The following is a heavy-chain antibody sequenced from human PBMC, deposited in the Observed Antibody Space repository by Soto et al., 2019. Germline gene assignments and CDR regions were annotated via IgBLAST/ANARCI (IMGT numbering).Heavy chain of an antibody. CDR3: AREDYDFWSGPNTITYYYGMDV. CDR1: GYTFTSYA. V-gene: IGHV1-3*01. Sequence: ASVKVSCKASGYTFTSYAMHWVRQAPGQRLVWMGWINAGNGNTKYSQKFQGRVTITRDTSASTAYMELSSLRSEDTAVYYCAREDYDFWSGPNTITYYYGMDVWGQGTTVTVSS. D-gene: IGHD3-3*01. CDR2: INAGNGNT. J-gene: IGHJ6*02.